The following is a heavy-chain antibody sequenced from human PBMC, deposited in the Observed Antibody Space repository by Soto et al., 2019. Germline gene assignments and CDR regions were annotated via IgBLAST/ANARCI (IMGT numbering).Heavy chain of an antibody. CDR2: MYYSGSA. CDR1: GGSISSGGYS. CDR3: ARQGSRAFDI. V-gene: IGHV4-39*01. D-gene: IGHD2-15*01. Sequence: SETLSLTCAVSGGSISSGGYSWSWIRQPPGRGLEWIANMYYSGSAYYNPSLKSRVSTSVDTSKNQFSLKLRSVTAADTAVYYCARQGSRAFDIWGQGTMVTVSS. J-gene: IGHJ3*02.